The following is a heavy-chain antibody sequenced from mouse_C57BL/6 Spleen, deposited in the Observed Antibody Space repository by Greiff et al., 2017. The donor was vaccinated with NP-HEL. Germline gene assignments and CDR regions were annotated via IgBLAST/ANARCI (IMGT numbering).Heavy chain of an antibody. V-gene: IGHV1-69*01. CDR3: ARRGGSSPEDY. Sequence: VQLQQSGAELVMPGASVKLSCKASGYTFTSYWMHWVKQRPGQGLEWIGEIDPSDSYTNYNQKFKGKSTLTVDKSSSTAYMQLSSLTSEDSAVYYCARRGGSSPEDYWGQGTTLTVSS. CDR1: GYTFTSYW. J-gene: IGHJ2*01. CDR2: IDPSDSYT. D-gene: IGHD1-1*01.